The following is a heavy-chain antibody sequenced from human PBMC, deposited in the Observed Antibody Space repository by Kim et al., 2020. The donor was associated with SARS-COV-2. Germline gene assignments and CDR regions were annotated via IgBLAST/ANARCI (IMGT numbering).Heavy chain of an antibody. J-gene: IGHJ4*02. V-gene: IGHV3-30*01. Sequence: ADSVKGRITIPRDNSKTTLYLQMNSQRAEDTAVYYCARDGRDGPDYWGQGTLVTVSS. CDR3: ARDGRDGPDY.